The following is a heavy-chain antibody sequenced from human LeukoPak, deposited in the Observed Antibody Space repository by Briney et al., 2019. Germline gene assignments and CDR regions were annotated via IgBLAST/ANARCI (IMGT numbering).Heavy chain of an antibody. J-gene: IGHJ5*02. Sequence: GGSLRLSCAASGFTFSSYAMSWVRQAPGKGLEWVSYISSSSSTIYYADSVKGRFTISRDNAKNSLYLQMNSLRDEDTAVYYCARWSIAVAYNWFDPWGQGTLVTVSS. D-gene: IGHD6-19*01. CDR1: GFTFSSYA. CDR2: ISSSSSTI. V-gene: IGHV3-48*02. CDR3: ARWSIAVAYNWFDP.